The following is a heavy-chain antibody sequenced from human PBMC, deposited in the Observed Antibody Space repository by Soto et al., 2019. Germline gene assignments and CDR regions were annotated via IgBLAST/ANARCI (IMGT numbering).Heavy chain of an antibody. CDR2: ISTSSTAT. D-gene: IGHD3-22*01. V-gene: IGHV3-48*02. CDR3: ARESLRFYDSDGLHAS. CDR1: GFTFSHYS. Sequence: PGGSLRLSCAASGFTFSHYSLHWVRQAPGKGLEWISYISTSSTATYYADSLKGRFTVSRDNGNKLLFLQMNSLTNEDTAVYYCARESLRFYDSDGLHASWGPGTLVTVSS. J-gene: IGHJ4*02.